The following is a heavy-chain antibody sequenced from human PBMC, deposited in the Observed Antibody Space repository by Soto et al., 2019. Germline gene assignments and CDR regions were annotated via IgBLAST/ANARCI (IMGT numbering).Heavy chain of an antibody. CDR1: GFSVSSYY. CDR3: ARGWMDV. D-gene: IGHD2-15*01. CDR2: VYGGGNT. V-gene: IGHV3-53*01. J-gene: IGHJ6*02. Sequence: EVQVVESGGGLMQPGGSLRLSCVASGFSVSSYYMSWVRQAPGKGLEWVSLVYGGGNTNYADSVKGRFTISRDNSKNKVFLQMNSLGVDDTAVYYCARGWMDVWGQGTTVTVSS.